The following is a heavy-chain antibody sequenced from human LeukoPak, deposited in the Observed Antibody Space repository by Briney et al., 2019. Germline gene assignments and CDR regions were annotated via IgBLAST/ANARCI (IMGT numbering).Heavy chain of an antibody. J-gene: IGHJ6*03. CDR3: ARDKASQYSSYYYYYMDV. V-gene: IGHV1-18*01. CDR1: GYTFTSYG. CDR2: ISAYNGNT. Sequence: ASVKVSCKASGYTFTSYGISWVRQAPGQGLEWMGWISAYNGNTNYTQKLQGRVTMTTDTSTSTAYMELRSLRSDDTAVYYCARDKASQYSSYYYYYMDVWGKGTTVTVSS. D-gene: IGHD6-19*01.